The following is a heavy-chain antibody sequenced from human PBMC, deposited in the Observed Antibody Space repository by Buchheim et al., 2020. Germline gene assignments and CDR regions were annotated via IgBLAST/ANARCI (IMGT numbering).Heavy chain of an antibody. CDR2: TSNDGRDT. CDR3: AKDKAAPADYYFDY. V-gene: IGHV3-30*18. D-gene: IGHD2-2*01. Sequence: QVQLVESGGGVVQPGRSLRLSCAASGFTFSSYAMHWVRQAPGKGLEWVTVTSNDGRDTHYADSVRGRFTISRDNSKNPLFLQMNSLRPEDTAVYYCAKDKAAPADYYFDYWGQGTL. CDR1: GFTFSSYA. J-gene: IGHJ4*02.